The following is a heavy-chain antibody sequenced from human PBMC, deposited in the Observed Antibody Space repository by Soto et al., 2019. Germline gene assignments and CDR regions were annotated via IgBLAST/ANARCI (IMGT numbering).Heavy chain of an antibody. CDR2: ITSDSKYI. Sequence: GGSLRLSCAASGLTFYSYSMNWVRQAPGRGLEWVSSITSDSKYIYYGDSVKGRFTISRDNAKNELFLQMNSLRAEDTAVYYCATGDCSHTSCYLIDYSFAMDVWGQGTTVTVSS. D-gene: IGHD2-2*01. CDR1: GLTFYSYS. V-gene: IGHV3-21*01. J-gene: IGHJ6*02. CDR3: ATGDCSHTSCYLIDYSFAMDV.